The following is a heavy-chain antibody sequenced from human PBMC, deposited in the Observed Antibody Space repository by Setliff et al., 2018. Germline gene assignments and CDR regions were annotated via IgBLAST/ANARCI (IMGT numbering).Heavy chain of an antibody. V-gene: IGHV4-30-4*03. CDR1: GASVTSFDYY. Sequence: TLSLTCTVSGASVTSFDYYWSWIRQPPGKGLEYIGHISHGVSTSYSPSLKSRLSISVDTSKNQFSLNLNSVTAADTAVYYFRLAHCNTTSCEEALDFWGQGTVVTVSS. CDR2: ISHGVST. J-gene: IGHJ4*02. CDR3: RLAHCNTTSCEEALDF. D-gene: IGHD2-2*01.